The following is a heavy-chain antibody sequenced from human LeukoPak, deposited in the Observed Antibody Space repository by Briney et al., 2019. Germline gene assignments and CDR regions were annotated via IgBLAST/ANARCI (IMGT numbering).Heavy chain of an antibody. D-gene: IGHD2/OR15-2a*01. Sequence: SETLSLTCTASGGSISSYYWSWIRQPPGKGLQWIGYIYYSGSTNYNPSLKSRVTISVDTSKNQFSLRLSSVTAADTAVYYCARHVHNREFDYWGQGTLATVSS. J-gene: IGHJ4*02. CDR3: ARHVHNREFDY. V-gene: IGHV4-59*08. CDR2: IYYSGST. CDR1: GGSISSYY.